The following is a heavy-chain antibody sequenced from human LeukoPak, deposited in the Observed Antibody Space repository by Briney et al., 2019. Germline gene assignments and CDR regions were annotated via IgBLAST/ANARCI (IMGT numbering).Heavy chain of an antibody. CDR1: GGSISDYY. V-gene: IGHV4-59*12. CDR2: IYYSGST. J-gene: IGHJ5*02. D-gene: IGHD3-10*01. CDR3: ARDSGTTGEVKFDP. Sequence: SETLSLTCTVSGGSISDYYWSWIRQPPGKGLEWIGYIYYSGSTNYNPSLKSRVTISVDTSKNQFSLKLSSVTAADTAVYYCARDSGTTGEVKFDPWGQGTLVTVSS.